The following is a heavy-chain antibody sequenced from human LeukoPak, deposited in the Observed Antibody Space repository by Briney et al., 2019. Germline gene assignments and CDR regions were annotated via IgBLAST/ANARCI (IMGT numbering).Heavy chain of an antibody. CDR2: INPNSGGT. D-gene: IGHD3-9*01. CDR3: ARDALSYYDILTGYYFRFDP. CDR1: GYTFTGYY. J-gene: IGHJ5*02. V-gene: IGHV1-2*02. Sequence: GASVKVSCKASGYTFTGYYMHWVRQAPGQGLEWMGWINPNSGGTNYAQKFQGRVTMTRDTSISTAYMELSRLRSDDTAVYYCARDALSYYDILTGYYFRFDPWGQGTLVTVSS.